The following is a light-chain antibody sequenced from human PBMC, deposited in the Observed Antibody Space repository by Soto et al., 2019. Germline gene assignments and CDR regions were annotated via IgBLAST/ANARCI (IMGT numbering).Light chain of an antibody. V-gene: IGLV1-51*02. CDR3: GTWDTSLSAGV. J-gene: IGLJ1*01. Sequence: QSVLTQPPSVSAAAGQKVTISCSGSSSIIGNNYVSWYQQLPGTAPKLLICENNKRPSGIPDRFSGSTSGTSATLGITGLQTGDEADYYCGTWDTSLSAGVFGTGTKVTVL. CDR1: SSIIGNNY. CDR2: ENN.